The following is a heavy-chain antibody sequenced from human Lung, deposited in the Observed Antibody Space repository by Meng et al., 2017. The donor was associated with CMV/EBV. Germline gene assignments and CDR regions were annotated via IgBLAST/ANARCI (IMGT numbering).Heavy chain of an antibody. V-gene: IGHV4-38-2*02. Sequence: SCTVSGYSISSGYYWGWIRQPPGKGLEWIGSIYHSGSTYYNPSLKSRVTISVDTSKNQFSLKLTSVTAADTAVYYCARDGRYCTNGVCSYDAFDIWXQGTMVTVSS. J-gene: IGHJ3*02. CDR3: ARDGRYCTNGVCSYDAFDI. D-gene: IGHD2-8*01. CDR2: IYHSGST. CDR1: GYSISSGYY.